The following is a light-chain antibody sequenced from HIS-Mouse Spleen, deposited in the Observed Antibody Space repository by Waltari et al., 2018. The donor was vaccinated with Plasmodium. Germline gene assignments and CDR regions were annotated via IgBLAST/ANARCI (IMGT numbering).Light chain of an antibody. Sequence: DIQMTQSPSSLSASVGERVTITCRASHGISNYLAWYQQKPGKVPKLLIYAASTLQSGVPSRFSGSGSGTDFTLTISSLQPEDVATYYCQKYNSAPWTFGQGTKVEIK. CDR3: QKYNSAPWT. J-gene: IGKJ1*01. V-gene: IGKV1-27*01. CDR2: AAS. CDR1: HGISNY.